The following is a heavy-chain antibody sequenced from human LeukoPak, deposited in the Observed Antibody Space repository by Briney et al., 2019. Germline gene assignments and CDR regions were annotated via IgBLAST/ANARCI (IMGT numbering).Heavy chain of an antibody. CDR2: IYYSGST. V-gene: IGHV4-59*08. CDR1: GGSISSYY. CDR3: ARHRFGEDY. D-gene: IGHD3-10*01. J-gene: IGHJ4*02. Sequence: SETLSLTCTVSGGSISSYYWSWIRQPPGKGLEWIGYIYYSGSTNYNPSLKSRVTISVDTSKNQFSLKLSSVTAADTAAYYCARHRFGEDYWGQGTLVTVSS.